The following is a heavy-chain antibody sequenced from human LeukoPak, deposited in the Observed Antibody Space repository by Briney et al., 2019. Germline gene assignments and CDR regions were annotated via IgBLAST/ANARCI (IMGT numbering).Heavy chain of an antibody. CDR2: LWHDGSLQ. Sequence: GGSLRLSCAASGFTVTSCSIHWVRQAPGKGLEWVSLLWHDGSLQYYADSVEGRFTISRDTSKNTVYLQMDNLRAEDTAVYYCAKGTYGRSGDYRTYFDTWGQGTLVIVSS. V-gene: IGHV3-33*06. D-gene: IGHD3-22*01. CDR1: GFTVTSCS. CDR3: AKGTYGRSGDYRTYFDT. J-gene: IGHJ4*02.